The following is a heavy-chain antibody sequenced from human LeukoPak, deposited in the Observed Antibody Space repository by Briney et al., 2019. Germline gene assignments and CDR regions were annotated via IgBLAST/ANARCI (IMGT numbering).Heavy chain of an antibody. CDR2: IYDSGST. Sequence: PSETLSLTCTVSRGSISNWYWSWIRQPAGQGLEWIGRIYDSGSTEYNPSLRRRVIMSVDTSKNEFSLKLSSVTAADTAVYYCARTTGHYLFDQWGQGTLVIVSS. D-gene: IGHD3-3*01. CDR3: ARTTGHYLFDQ. J-gene: IGHJ4*02. CDR1: RGSISNWY. V-gene: IGHV4-4*07.